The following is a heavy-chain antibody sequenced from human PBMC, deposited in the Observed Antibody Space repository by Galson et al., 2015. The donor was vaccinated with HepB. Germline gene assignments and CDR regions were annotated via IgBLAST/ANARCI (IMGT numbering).Heavy chain of an antibody. Sequence: SLRLSCAASGFTFSSDGMHWVRQAPGKGLEWVAFIRHDTVIEKYADSVKGRFTISSDNSKNVQYLQMNSLTPEDTAVYYCARDFWSRTYQGYWGQGTLVTVSS. CDR1: GFTFSSDG. CDR2: IRHDTVIE. CDR3: ARDFWSRTYQGY. D-gene: IGHD3-3*01. V-gene: IGHV3-30*02. J-gene: IGHJ4*02.